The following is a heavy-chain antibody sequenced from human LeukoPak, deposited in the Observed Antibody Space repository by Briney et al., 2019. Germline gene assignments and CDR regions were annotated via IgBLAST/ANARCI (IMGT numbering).Heavy chain of an antibody. Sequence: GGSLRLSRAASGFTFSSYWMHWVRQAPGKGLVWVSRINSDGSSTSYADSVKGRFTISRDNAKNTLYLQMNSLRAEDTAVYYCARGADYDFWSGYYWAFDYWGQGTLVTVSS. CDR2: INSDGSST. D-gene: IGHD3-3*01. CDR1: GFTFSSYW. CDR3: ARGADYDFWSGYYWAFDY. J-gene: IGHJ4*02. V-gene: IGHV3-74*01.